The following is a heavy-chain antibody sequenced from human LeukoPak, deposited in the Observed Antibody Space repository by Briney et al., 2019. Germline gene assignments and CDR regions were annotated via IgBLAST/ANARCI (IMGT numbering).Heavy chain of an antibody. V-gene: IGHV3-23*01. Sequence: GGSLRLSCAASRFTFSSYAMSWVRQAPGKGLEWVSAISGSGGSTYYADSVKGRFTISRDNSKNTLYLQMNSLRAEDTAVYYCARGAEFGELGNPFCDYWGQGTLVTVSS. D-gene: IGHD3-10*01. CDR3: ARGAEFGELGNPFCDY. CDR1: RFTFSSYA. J-gene: IGHJ4*02. CDR2: ISGSGGST.